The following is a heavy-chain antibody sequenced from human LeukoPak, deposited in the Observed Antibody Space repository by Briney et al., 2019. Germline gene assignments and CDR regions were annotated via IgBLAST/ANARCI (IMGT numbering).Heavy chain of an antibody. V-gene: IGHV1-8*01. CDR3: ARVAYYYDSAGLYLNYFYGMDV. CDR1: GYTFTSYD. Sequence: ASVKVSCKASGYTFTSYDINWVRQATGQGLEWLGWMNPSSGNTGYAQKFQGRVTMTRDTSISTAYMELSSLRSEDTAVYYCARVAYYYDSAGLYLNYFYGMDVWGQGTKVTVSS. J-gene: IGHJ6*02. CDR2: MNPSSGNT. D-gene: IGHD3-22*01.